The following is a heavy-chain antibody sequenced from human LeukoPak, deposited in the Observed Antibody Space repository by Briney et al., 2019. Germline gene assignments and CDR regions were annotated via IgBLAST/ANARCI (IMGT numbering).Heavy chain of an antibody. J-gene: IGHJ5*02. CDR3: ARGGIVVVPAARNWFDP. V-gene: IGHV4-34*01. CDR2: INHSGST. D-gene: IGHD2-2*01. CDR1: GGSFSGYY. Sequence: SETLSLTCAVYGGSFSGYYWSWIRQPPGKGLEWIGVINHSGSTNYNPSLKSRVTISVDTSKNQFSLKLSSVTAADTAVYYCARGGIVVVPAARNWFDPWGQGTLVTVSS.